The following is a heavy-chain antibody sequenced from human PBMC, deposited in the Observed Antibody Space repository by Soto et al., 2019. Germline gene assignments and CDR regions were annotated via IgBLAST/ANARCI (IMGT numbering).Heavy chain of an antibody. Sequence: PSETLSLTCTVSGGSMISYYWSWIRQPPGRGLEWIGFIYYAGSTKYNPSLNSRVTISVDTSKNQFSLTVTSVTAADTAVYYCARHGLGGYDYVWGSYRKNYYGMDVWGQGTTVT. CDR2: IYYAGST. J-gene: IGHJ6*02. V-gene: IGHV4-59*08. CDR1: GGSMISYY. CDR3: ARHGLGGYDYVWGSYRKNYYGMDV. D-gene: IGHD3-16*02.